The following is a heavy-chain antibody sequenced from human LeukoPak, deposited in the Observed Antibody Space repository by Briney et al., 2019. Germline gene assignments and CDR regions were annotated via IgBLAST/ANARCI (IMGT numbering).Heavy chain of an antibody. CDR2: IYHSGST. D-gene: IGHD6-13*01. CDR3: ARGRGAVTRLSSSWTD. V-gene: IGHV4-30-2*01. Sequence: SETLSLTCAVSGGSISSGGYSWSWIRQPPGKGLEWIGYIYHSGSTNYNPSLKSRVTISVDTSKNQFSLKLSSVTAADTAVYYCARGRGAVTRLSSSWTDWGQGTLVTVSS. CDR1: GGSISSGGYS. J-gene: IGHJ4*02.